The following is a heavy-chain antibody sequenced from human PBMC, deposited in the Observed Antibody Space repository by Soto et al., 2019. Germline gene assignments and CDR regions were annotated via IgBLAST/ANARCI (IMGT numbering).Heavy chain of an antibody. D-gene: IGHD2-2*01. Sequence: ASVKVSCKASGYTFTGYYMHWVRQAPGQGLEWMGWINPNSGGTNYAQKFQGWVTMTRDTSISTAYMELSRLRSDDTAVYYCARDIVVVPAATHYYYYGMDVWGQGTTVTSP. CDR1: GYTFTGYY. V-gene: IGHV1-2*04. CDR3: ARDIVVVPAATHYYYYGMDV. J-gene: IGHJ6*02. CDR2: INPNSGGT.